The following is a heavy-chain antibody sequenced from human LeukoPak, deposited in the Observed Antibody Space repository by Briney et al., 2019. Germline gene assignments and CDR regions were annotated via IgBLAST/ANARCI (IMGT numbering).Heavy chain of an antibody. CDR1: GFISTNAW. CDR3: TTEYRDSSGWYGAFDI. D-gene: IGHD6-19*01. J-gene: IGHJ3*02. V-gene: IGHV3-15*01. Sequence: GGSLRLSCAASGFISTNAWMSWVRQAPGKGLEWVGRIKSKTDGGATDFAAPVKGRFTISRDDSKNTLYLQMNSLKIEDTAVYYRTTEYRDSSGWYGAFDIWGQGTMVTVSS. CDR2: IKSKTDGGAT.